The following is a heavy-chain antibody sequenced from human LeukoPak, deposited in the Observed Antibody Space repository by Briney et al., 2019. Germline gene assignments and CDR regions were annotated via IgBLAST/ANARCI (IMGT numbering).Heavy chain of an antibody. D-gene: IGHD3-22*01. J-gene: IGHJ3*02. CDR3: AREPFDSSGYYWGCDAFDI. Sequence: GGSLRLSCAASGFTFSSYAMHWVRQAPGKGLEWVAVISYDGSNKYYADSAKGRFTISRDNSKNTLYLQMSSLRAEDTAVYYCAREPFDSSGYYWGCDAFDIWGQGTMVTVSS. CDR2: ISYDGSNK. V-gene: IGHV3-30-3*01. CDR1: GFTFSSYA.